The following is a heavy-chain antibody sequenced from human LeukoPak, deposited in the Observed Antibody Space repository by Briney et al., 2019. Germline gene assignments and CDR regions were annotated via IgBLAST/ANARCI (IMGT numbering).Heavy chain of an antibody. D-gene: IGHD3-3*01. J-gene: IGHJ5*02. V-gene: IGHV1-8*03. CDR2: MNPNSGNT. Sequence: ASVKVSCKASGYTFTGYDINWVRQATGQGLEWMGWMNPNSGNTGYAQKFQGRVTITRNTSISTAYMELSSLRSEDTAVYYCARGGVHYDFWSGYWSLIQTPVPWFDPWGQGTLVTVSS. CDR3: ARGGVHYDFWSGYWSLIQTPVPWFDP. CDR1: GYTFTGYD.